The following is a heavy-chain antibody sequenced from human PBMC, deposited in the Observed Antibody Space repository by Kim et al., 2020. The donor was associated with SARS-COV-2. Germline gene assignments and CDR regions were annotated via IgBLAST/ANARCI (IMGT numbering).Heavy chain of an antibody. Sequence: GGSLRLSCAASGFTFSSYAMHWVRQAPGKGLEWVSAICGGGGTTYYADSVKGRFTISRDNSKNTVYLQMNSLRAEDTAVYYCASRMRGWYADYWGQGTLDTVSS. CDR2: ICGGGGTT. V-gene: IGHV3-23*01. CDR3: ASRMRGWYADY. D-gene: IGHD6-19*01. J-gene: IGHJ4*02. CDR1: GFTFSSYA.